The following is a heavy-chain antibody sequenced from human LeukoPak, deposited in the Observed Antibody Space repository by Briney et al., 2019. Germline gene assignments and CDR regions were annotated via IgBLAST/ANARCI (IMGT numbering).Heavy chain of an antibody. CDR3: AKQPSIAAAGTGY. V-gene: IGHV4-39*01. J-gene: IGHJ4*02. Sequence: SETLSLTCTVSGGSISSSHYFWGWIRQPPGKGLEWVGSIYCRGSTYFNPSLKSRVTISVDTSKNQFSLKLSSVTAADTAVYYCAKQPSIAAAGTGYWGRGILVTVSS. CDR1: GGSISSSHYF. D-gene: IGHD6-13*01. CDR2: IYCRGST.